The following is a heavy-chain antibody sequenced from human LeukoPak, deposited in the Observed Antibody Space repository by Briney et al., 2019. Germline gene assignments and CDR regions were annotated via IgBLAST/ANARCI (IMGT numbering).Heavy chain of an antibody. J-gene: IGHJ6*03. CDR1: EYTFTSYD. D-gene: IGHD1-7*01. Sequence: GASVKVSCKASEYTFTSYDINWVRPATGQGLAWMGWMNPNRGNTDYAQKFQGRVTMTRNTSISTAYMELSSLRSEDTAVYYCARARTGTTLFSYYYMDVWGKGTTVTVSS. CDR2: MNPNRGNT. V-gene: IGHV1-8*01. CDR3: ARARTGTTLFSYYYMDV.